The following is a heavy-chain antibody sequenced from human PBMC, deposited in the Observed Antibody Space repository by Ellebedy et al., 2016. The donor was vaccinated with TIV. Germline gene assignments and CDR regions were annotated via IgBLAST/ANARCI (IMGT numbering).Heavy chain of an antibody. V-gene: IGHV3-23*01. D-gene: IGHD5-12*01. CDR1: GFTFSSYA. CDR3: AKQGYEDY. Sequence: GESLKISCAASGFTFSSYAMSWVRQAPGKGLEWVSAISGSGGSTYYADSVTGRFTISRDNSKNTLYLQMNSLRAEDTAVYYCAKQGYEDYWGQGTLVTVSS. CDR2: ISGSGGST. J-gene: IGHJ4*02.